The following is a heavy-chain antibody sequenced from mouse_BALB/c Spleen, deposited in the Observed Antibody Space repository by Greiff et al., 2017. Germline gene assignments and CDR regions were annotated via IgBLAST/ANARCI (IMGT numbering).Heavy chain of an antibody. CDR2: ISDGGSYT. CDR1: GFTFSDYY. Sequence: EVMLVESGGGLVKPGGSLKLSCAASGFTFSDYYMYWVRQTPEKRLEWVATISDGGSYTYYPDSVKGRFTISRDNAKNNLYLQMSSLKSEDTAMYYCARGGLLYAMDYWGQGTSVTVSS. CDR3: ARGGLLYAMDY. D-gene: IGHD1-1*01. J-gene: IGHJ4*01. V-gene: IGHV5-4*02.